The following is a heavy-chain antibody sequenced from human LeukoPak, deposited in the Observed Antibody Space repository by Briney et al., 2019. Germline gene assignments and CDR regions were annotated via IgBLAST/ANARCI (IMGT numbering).Heavy chain of an antibody. CDR2: INPSDGST. CDR1: GYTLINYY. Sequence: GASMKVSCKASGYTLINYYIHWVRQAPGQGLEWMGIINPSDGSTTSAQKFQGRLTMTRDTSTSSVYMELSSLSSEDTAVYYCARDLDSGYNYGLVYWGQGTLVTVSS. D-gene: IGHD5-12*01. V-gene: IGHV1-46*01. J-gene: IGHJ4*02. CDR3: ARDLDSGYNYGLVY.